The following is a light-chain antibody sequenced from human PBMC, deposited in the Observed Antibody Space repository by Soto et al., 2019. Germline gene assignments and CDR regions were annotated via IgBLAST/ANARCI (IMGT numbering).Light chain of an antibody. CDR2: GAS. CDR1: QSVNSN. Sequence: EIVMTQSPATLSVSPGERATLSCRASQSVNSNLAWYRQKPGQAPRLLIYGASTRATGIPARFSGSGSGTEFNLTINSLQSEDFAVYYCQQYNEWPPLTFGGGTKVEIK. V-gene: IGKV3-15*01. J-gene: IGKJ4*01. CDR3: QQYNEWPPLT.